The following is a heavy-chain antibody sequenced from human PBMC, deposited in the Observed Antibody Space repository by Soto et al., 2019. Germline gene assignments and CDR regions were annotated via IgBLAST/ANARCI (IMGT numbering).Heavy chain of an antibody. D-gene: IGHD6-19*01. CDR1: GYTFTTYS. J-gene: IGHJ6*02. CDR2: INAFNGNT. CDR3: ARDWDNSGWGGGRGMDV. Sequence: QVQLVQSGAEVKKPGASVKVSCKASGYTFTTYSITWMRQAPGQGLEWMGWINAFNGNTNYAQKFQGRVTMTTDTSTSTVNMALRSLRSADTAVYYCARDWDNSGWGGGRGMDVWGQGTTVIVSS. V-gene: IGHV1-18*01.